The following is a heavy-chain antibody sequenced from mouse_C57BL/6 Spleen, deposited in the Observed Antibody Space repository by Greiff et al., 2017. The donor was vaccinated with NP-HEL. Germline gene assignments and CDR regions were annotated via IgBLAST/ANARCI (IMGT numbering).Heavy chain of an antibody. V-gene: IGHV5-17*01. Sequence: EVKLMESGGGLVKPGGSLKLSCAASGFTFSDYGMHWVRQAPEKGLEWVAYISSGSSTIYYADTVKGRFTISRDNAKNTLFLQMTSLRSEDTAMYYCARPITTVVENAMDYWGQGTSVTVSS. J-gene: IGHJ4*01. CDR1: GFTFSDYG. CDR2: ISSGSSTI. CDR3: ARPITTVVENAMDY. D-gene: IGHD1-1*01.